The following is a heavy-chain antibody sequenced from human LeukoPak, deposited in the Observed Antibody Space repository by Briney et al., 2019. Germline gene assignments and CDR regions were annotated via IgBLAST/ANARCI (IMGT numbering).Heavy chain of an antibody. CDR2: IKSKTDGGTT. CDR1: GFTFSKAW. J-gene: IGHJ4*02. CDR3: TTPKYSGYDFYF. Sequence: RGSLRLSCAVSGFTFSKAWMYWVRQAPGKGLEWVGRIKSKTDGGTTDYAAPVKGRFTISRDDSKNTLFLQMNSLKTEDTATYYCTTPKYSGYDFYFWGQGTLVTVSS. D-gene: IGHD5-12*01. V-gene: IGHV3-15*07.